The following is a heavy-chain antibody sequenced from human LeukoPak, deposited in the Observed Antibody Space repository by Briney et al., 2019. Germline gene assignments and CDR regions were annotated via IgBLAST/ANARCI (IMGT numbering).Heavy chain of an antibody. CDR3: AKDSRSYYYFFMDV. V-gene: IGHV3-43*02. J-gene: IGHJ6*03. CDR1: VFTFDDYA. CDR2: ISGDCGST. Sequence: PLGSLRLSCAPSVFTFDDYAMHCVRQAPGEGLEWVSLISGDCGSTYYADSVKGRLTISRDNSKNSLYLQMNSLRTEDTALYYCAKDSRSYYYFFMDVWGKGTTVTVSS.